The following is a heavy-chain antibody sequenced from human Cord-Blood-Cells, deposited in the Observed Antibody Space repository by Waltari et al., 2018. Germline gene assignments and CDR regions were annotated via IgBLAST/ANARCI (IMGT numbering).Heavy chain of an antibody. V-gene: IGHV1-69*01. CDR3: ASIDFWSGYYRGGFDY. CDR2: IIPIFVTA. Sequence: QVQLVQSGAEVKKPGSSVKVSCKASGGTFRSYATSWVRQAPGQGLERMGGIIPIFVTANYAQKFQGRVTMTADESTSTAYMELSSLRSEDTAVYYCASIDFWSGYYRGGFDYWGQGTLVTVSS. J-gene: IGHJ4*02. CDR1: GGTFRSYA. D-gene: IGHD3-3*01.